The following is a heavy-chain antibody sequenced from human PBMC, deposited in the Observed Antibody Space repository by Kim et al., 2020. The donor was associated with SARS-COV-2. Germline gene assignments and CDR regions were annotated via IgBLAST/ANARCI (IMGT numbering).Heavy chain of an antibody. CDR3: ARSMAIFVGRGLAFDP. J-gene: IGHJ5*02. CDR1: GGSISSYY. Sequence: SETLSLTCTVSGGSISSYYWSWIRQPPGKGLEWIGYIYYSGSTNYNPSLKSRVTISVDTSKNQFSLKLSSVTAADTAVYYCARSMAIFVGRGLAFDPWGEGTLVTVSS. CDR2: IYYSGST. V-gene: IGHV4-59*01. D-gene: IGHD3-9*01.